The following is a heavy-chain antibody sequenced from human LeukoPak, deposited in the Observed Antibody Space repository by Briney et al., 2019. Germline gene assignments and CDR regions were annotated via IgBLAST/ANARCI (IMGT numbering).Heavy chain of an antibody. Sequence: GGPLRLSCAASGFTFSSYGMSWVRQAPGKGLEWVSAISGSGGSTYYADSVKGRFTISRDNSKNTLYLQMNSLRAEDTAVYYCAKEYYDFWSGYPHDYWGQGTLVTVSS. J-gene: IGHJ4*02. CDR1: GFTFSSYG. D-gene: IGHD3-3*01. CDR2: ISGSGGST. V-gene: IGHV3-23*01. CDR3: AKEYYDFWSGYPHDY.